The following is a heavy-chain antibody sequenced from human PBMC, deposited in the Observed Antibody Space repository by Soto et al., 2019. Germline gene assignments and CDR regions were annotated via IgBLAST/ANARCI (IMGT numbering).Heavy chain of an antibody. D-gene: IGHD2-15*01. CDR1: GFSLSTSGVG. Sequence: QITLKESGPTLVKPTQTLTLTCTFSGFSLSTSGVGVGWIRQPPGKALEWLALIYWDDDKRYSPSLKSRLTITKDTSKNLVDLTMTNMDPVDTATYYCAHRRSYCSGGSCYSGFDYWGQGTLVTVSS. CDR3: AHRRSYCSGGSCYSGFDY. J-gene: IGHJ4*02. V-gene: IGHV2-5*02. CDR2: IYWDDDK.